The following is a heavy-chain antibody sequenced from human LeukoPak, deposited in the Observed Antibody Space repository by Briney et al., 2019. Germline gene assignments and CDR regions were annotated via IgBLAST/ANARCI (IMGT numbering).Heavy chain of an antibody. CDR1: GGSFSGYY. CDR2: INHSGST. J-gene: IGHJ4*02. D-gene: IGHD3-10*01. V-gene: IGHV4-34*01. Sequence: PSETLSLTCAVYGGSFSGYYWSWIRQPPGKGLEWIGEINHSGSTNYNPSLKSRVTISVDTSKNQFSLKLSSVTAADTAVYYCARDPLYGSGSTFDYWGQGTLVTVSS. CDR3: ARDPLYGSGSTFDY.